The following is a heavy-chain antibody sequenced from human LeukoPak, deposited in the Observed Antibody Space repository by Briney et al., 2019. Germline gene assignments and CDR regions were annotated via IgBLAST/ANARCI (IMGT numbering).Heavy chain of an antibody. Sequence: GGSLRLSCAASGFTFSSYGMHWVRQAPGKGLEWVAVIWYDGSNKYYADSVKGRFTISRDYSKNTLYVQMNSLRAEDTAVYYCAKARGFCSGGSCYNPFDPWGQGTLVTVSS. CDR3: AKARGFCSGGSCYNPFDP. J-gene: IGHJ5*02. CDR1: GFTFSSYG. CDR2: IWYDGSNK. V-gene: IGHV3-33*06. D-gene: IGHD2-15*01.